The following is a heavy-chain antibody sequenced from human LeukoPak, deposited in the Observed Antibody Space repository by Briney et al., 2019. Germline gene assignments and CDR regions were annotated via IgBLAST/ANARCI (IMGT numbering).Heavy chain of an antibody. CDR2: INSDGSST. J-gene: IGHJ6*02. CDR1: GFTFSSYW. V-gene: IGHV3-74*01. D-gene: IGHD6-13*01. Sequence: GGSLRLSCAASGFTFSSYWMHWVRQAPGKGLVWVSRINSDGSSTSYADSVKGRFTISRDNAKNTLYLQMNSLRAEDTPVYYCARVKAAGTYNYYYYYGMDVWGQGTTVTVSS. CDR3: ARVKAAGTYNYYYYYGMDV.